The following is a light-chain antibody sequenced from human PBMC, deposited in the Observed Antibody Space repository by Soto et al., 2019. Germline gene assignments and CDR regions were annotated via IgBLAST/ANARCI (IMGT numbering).Light chain of an antibody. V-gene: IGKV1-5*03. CDR2: TAS. Sequence: DIQMTQSPXTLSASVGDRVTITCRASESIDDWLAWYQQKPGKAPKLLIYTASSLQSGVPSRFSGSGSGTEFTLTISSLQPDDFATYYCQQYHRYITFGPGTRLEIK. CDR3: QQYHRYIT. CDR1: ESIDDW. J-gene: IGKJ5*01.